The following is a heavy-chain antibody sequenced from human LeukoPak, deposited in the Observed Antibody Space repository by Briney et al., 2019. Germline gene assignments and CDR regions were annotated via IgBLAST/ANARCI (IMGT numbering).Heavy chain of an antibody. Sequence: PGGSLRLSCAVSGFTFSNYAMSWVRQAPGKGLEWVSGFSGSGGSTYYADSVKGRFTISRDNAKNSLYLQMNSLRAEDTAVYYCARNYYDSSGLYYFDYWGQGTLVTVSS. D-gene: IGHD3-22*01. CDR2: FSGSGGST. CDR1: GFTFSNYA. CDR3: ARNYYDSSGLYYFDY. J-gene: IGHJ4*02. V-gene: IGHV3-23*01.